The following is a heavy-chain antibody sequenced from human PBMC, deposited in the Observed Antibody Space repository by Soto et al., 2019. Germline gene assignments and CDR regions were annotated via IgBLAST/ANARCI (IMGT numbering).Heavy chain of an antibody. D-gene: IGHD6-6*01. J-gene: IGHJ4*02. CDR2: ISYDGSNK. CDR1: GFTFSSYA. Sequence: GGSLRLSCAASGFTFSSYAMHWVRQAPGKGLEWVAVISYDGSNKYYADSVKGRFTISRDNSKNTLYLQMNSLRAEDTAVYYCARDKAAQSYYFDYWGQGTLVTVSS. CDR3: ARDKAAQSYYFDY. V-gene: IGHV3-30-3*01.